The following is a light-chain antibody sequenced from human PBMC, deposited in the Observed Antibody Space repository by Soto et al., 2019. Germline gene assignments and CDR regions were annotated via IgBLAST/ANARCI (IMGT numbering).Light chain of an antibody. CDR2: DNN. V-gene: IGLV1-40*01. CDR1: SSNSGAGYD. J-gene: IGLJ2*01. Sequence: QSVLAQPPSVSGAPGQRVTIPCTGSSSNSGAGYDVYWYQQLPGTAPKLLIYDNNRRPSGVRDRFSASRSGTSASLVVPGLQAEDEADYYCRSYDSSLTGVLFGGGTKVTVL. CDR3: RSYDSSLTGVL.